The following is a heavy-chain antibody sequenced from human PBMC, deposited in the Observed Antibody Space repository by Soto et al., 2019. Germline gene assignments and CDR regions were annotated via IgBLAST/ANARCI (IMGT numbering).Heavy chain of an antibody. CDR2: ISYDGSNK. J-gene: IGHJ4*02. CDR1: GFTFSSYA. Sequence: QVQLVESGGGVVQPGRSLRLSCAASGFTFSSYAMHWVRQAPGKGLEWVAVISYDGSNKYYADSVQGRFTSSRDNSKSTLYLQMNSLRAEDTAVYYCARDRSILWFGELFSDGIDYWGQGTLVTVSS. V-gene: IGHV3-30-3*01. D-gene: IGHD3-10*01. CDR3: ARDRSILWFGELFSDGIDY.